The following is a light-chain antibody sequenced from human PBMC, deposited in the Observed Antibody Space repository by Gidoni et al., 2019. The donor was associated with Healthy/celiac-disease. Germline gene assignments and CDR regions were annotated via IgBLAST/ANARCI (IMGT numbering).Light chain of an antibody. J-gene: IGKJ1*01. CDR1: QSISSY. CDR2: GAS. V-gene: IGKV1-39*01. Sequence: DVQMTQSPSSLSASVGDRVTITCRASQSISSYLNWYQQKPGKAPNLLIYGASTLQSGVPTRFSGSGSGTDFTLTISSLQPEDFATYYCQQSYYTPWTFXQXTKVXIK. CDR3: QQSYYTPWT.